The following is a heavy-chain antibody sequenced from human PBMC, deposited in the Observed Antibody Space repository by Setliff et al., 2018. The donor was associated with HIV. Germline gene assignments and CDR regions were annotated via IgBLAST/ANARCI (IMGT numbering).Heavy chain of an antibody. Sequence: KPSETLSLTCTVSGGSISSYYWSWIRQPPGKGLEWIGYIYYSGSTNYNPSLKSRVTISVDTSKNQFSLKLSSVTAADTAVYYCARQPRWLQFPRYFDYWVPETLLVTVSS. CDR3: ARQPRWLQFPRYFDY. V-gene: IGHV4-59*08. D-gene: IGHD5-12*01. J-gene: IGHJ4*03. CDR1: GGSISSYY. CDR2: IYYSGST.